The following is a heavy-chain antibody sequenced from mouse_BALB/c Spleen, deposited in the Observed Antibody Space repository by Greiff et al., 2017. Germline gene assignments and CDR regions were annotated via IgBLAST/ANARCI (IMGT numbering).Heavy chain of an antibody. CDR1: GYTFTSYW. D-gene: IGHD4-1*01. Sequence: QVHVKQSGAELARPGASVKLSCKASGYTFTSYWMQWVKQRPGQGLEWIGAIYPGDGDTRYTQKFKGKATLTADKSSSTAYMQLSSLASEDSAVYYCASQEAGKAYWGQGTLVTVSA. J-gene: IGHJ3*01. CDR3: ASQEAGKAY. V-gene: IGHV1-87*01. CDR2: IYPGDGDT.